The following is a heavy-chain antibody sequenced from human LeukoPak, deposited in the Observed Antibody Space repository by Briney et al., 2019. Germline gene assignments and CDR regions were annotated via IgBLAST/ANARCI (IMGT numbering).Heavy chain of an antibody. CDR3: VREDWNY. Sequence: ASVKVSYKASGYTFTGYYMHWVGQAPGQGLERMGWINPNSGGTDYAQKFQGRVTMTRDTSISTAYMELSRLRSDDTAVYSCVREDWNYWGQGTLVTVSS. CDR1: GYTFTGYY. CDR2: INPNSGGT. V-gene: IGHV1-2*02. J-gene: IGHJ4*02. D-gene: IGHD3/OR15-3a*01.